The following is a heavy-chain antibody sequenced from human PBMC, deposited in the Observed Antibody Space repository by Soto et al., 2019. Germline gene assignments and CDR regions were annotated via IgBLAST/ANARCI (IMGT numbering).Heavy chain of an antibody. V-gene: IGHV3-53*01. D-gene: IGHD1-26*01. J-gene: IGHJ6*02. CDR2: IHRGGTT. CDR1: GFAVSQNF. CDR3: ALGAGNSWTYQYGVDV. Sequence: EVDLVASGGGWIQPGGSLRASCAASGFAVSQNFMNWVRQLPGKGLEWVATIHRGGTTYYADSVRGRFTISRDHSNNTLSLPMNTLRVDDTAVYYCALGAGNSWTYQYGVDVWGQGTTVIVSS.